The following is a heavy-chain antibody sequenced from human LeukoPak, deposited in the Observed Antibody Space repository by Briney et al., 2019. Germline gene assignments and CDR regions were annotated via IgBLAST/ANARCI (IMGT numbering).Heavy chain of an antibody. D-gene: IGHD3-10*01. CDR3: AREIFGSGSYPAF. Sequence: GGSLRLSCAASGFPFNTYGMQWVRQAPGEGLEWVALIWHDGSHKFCSHSVRGQFTISRDNSKTTVSLQMNNLRPEDTAVYYCAREIFGSGSYPAFWGQGTLVTVSS. CDR1: GFPFNTYG. V-gene: IGHV3-33*01. J-gene: IGHJ4*02. CDR2: IWHDGSHK.